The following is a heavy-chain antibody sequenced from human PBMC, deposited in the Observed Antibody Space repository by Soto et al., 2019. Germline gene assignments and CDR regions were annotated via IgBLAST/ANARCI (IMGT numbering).Heavy chain of an antibody. V-gene: IGHV4-4*02. CDR2: IYHRGST. J-gene: IGHJ4*02. CDR3: ARTTSDGYTGYYFDC. Sequence: QVQLQESGPGLVKPSGTLSLTCAVSGGSISSSNWWSWVRQPPGKGLEWIGEIYHRGSTNYNPSLKSRVTISVDKSKNQFSLKLSSVTAADTAVYSCARTTSDGYTGYYFDCWGQGTLVTVSS. CDR1: GGSISSSNW. D-gene: IGHD5-18*01.